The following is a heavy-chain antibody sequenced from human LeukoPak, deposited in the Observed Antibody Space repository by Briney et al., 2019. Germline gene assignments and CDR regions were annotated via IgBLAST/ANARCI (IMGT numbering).Heavy chain of an antibody. D-gene: IGHD3-22*01. V-gene: IGHV3-7*01. J-gene: IGHJ3*02. CDR3: ARRVVLLYDSSGYSDLDAFDI. Sequence: GGSLRLSCAASGFTFSSYWMSWVRQAPGKGLEWVANIKQDGSEKYYVDSVKGRFTISRDNAKNSLYLQMNSLRAEDTAVYYCARRVVLLYDSSGYSDLDAFDIWGQGTMVTVSS. CDR1: GFTFSSYW. CDR2: IKQDGSEK.